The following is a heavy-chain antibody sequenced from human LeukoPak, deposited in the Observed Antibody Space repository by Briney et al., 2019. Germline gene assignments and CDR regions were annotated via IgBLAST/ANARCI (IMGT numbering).Heavy chain of an antibody. CDR3: ARDNRVGAIPGWFDP. CDR1: GFTLSSYS. V-gene: IGHV3-48*04. D-gene: IGHD1-26*01. CDR2: ISSSSSTI. Sequence: GGSLRLSCAASGFTLSSYSMNWVRQAPGKGLEWVSYISSSSSTIYYADSVKGRFTISRDNAKNSLYLQMNSLRAEDTAVYYCARDNRVGAIPGWFDPWGQGTLVTVSS. J-gene: IGHJ5*02.